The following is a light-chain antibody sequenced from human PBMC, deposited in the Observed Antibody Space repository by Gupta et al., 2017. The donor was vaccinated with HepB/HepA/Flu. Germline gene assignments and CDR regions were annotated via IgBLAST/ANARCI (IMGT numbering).Light chain of an antibody. CDR3: ATWDDSLNGRWV. Sequence: QSMLTQPPSASGTPGQRVPISCSGRSSNIGSNSVNWYQQLPGPAPKLLIYINNQRPSGVPDRFSGSKSGTSASLAISGLQSEDEADYYCATWDDSLNGRWVFGGGTKLTVL. CDR1: SSNIGSNS. J-gene: IGLJ3*02. V-gene: IGLV1-44*01. CDR2: INN.